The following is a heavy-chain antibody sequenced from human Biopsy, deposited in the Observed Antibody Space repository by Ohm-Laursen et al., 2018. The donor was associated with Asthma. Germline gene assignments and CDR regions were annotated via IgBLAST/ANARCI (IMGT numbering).Heavy chain of an antibody. D-gene: IGHD1-26*01. CDR1: GCTFSSYA. Sequence: SLGLSCAPSGCTFSSYARHRVRQAPAKGLEWVAVREYDGSNKYYADSVKGRFTISRDNSKNTLYLQMNSLRAEDTAVYYCARDAWELQKPYAYSFDYWGQGTLVTVSS. V-gene: IGHV3-30-3*01. CDR2: REYDGSNK. CDR3: ARDAWELQKPYAYSFDY. J-gene: IGHJ4*02.